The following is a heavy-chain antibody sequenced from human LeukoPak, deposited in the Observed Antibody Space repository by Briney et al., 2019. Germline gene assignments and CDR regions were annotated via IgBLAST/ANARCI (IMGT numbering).Heavy chain of an antibody. J-gene: IGHJ5*02. CDR3: AMYDSSVGDWFDP. V-gene: IGHV1-2*06. CDR1: GYTFTGYY. D-gene: IGHD3-22*01. CDR2: INPNSGGT. Sequence: ASVKVSCKASGYTFTGYYMHWVRQAPGQGLEWMGRINPNSGGTNYAQKFQGRVTMTRDTSISTAYMELSRLRSDDTAVYYCAMYDSSVGDWFDPWGQGTLVTVSS.